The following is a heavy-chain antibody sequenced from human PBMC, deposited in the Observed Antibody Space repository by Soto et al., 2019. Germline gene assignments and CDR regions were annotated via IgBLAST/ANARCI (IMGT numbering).Heavy chain of an antibody. Sequence: QVQLQESGPGLVKPSGTLSFTCAVYGGSISSSNWWSWVRQPPGKGLEWIGEIYHSVSTNYNPSLRSRVTISVDKYKNQFSLKLSSVTAADTAVYYCAQSLVLDYYYGMDVWGQGTTVTVSS. D-gene: IGHD6-13*01. CDR2: IYHSVST. CDR3: AQSLVLDYYYGMDV. CDR1: GGSISSSNW. V-gene: IGHV4-4*02. J-gene: IGHJ6*02.